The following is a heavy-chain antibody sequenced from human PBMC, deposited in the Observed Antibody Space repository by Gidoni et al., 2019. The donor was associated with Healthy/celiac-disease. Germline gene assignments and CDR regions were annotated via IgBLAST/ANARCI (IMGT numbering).Heavy chain of an antibody. CDR2: ISWNSGSI. J-gene: IGHJ4*02. CDR3: AKGLVGLLEPPFDY. D-gene: IGHD2-21*01. Sequence: EVQLVESGGGLVQPGRSLRLSCAASGFTFDDYAMHWVLQAPGKGLEWVSGISWNSGSIGYADSVKGRFTISRDNAKNSLYLQMNSLRAEDTALYYCAKGLVGLLEPPFDYWGQGTLVTVSS. CDR1: GFTFDDYA. V-gene: IGHV3-9*01.